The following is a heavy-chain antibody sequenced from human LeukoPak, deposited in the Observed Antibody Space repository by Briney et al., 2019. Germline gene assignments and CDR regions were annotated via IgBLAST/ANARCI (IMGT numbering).Heavy chain of an antibody. D-gene: IGHD2-2*01. J-gene: IGHJ4*02. V-gene: IGHV4-39*07. CDR2: IYYSGST. CDR1: GGSISSSSYY. CDR3: ATASTSFRVFDY. Sequence: SETLSLTCTVSGGSISSSSYYWGWIRQPPGKGLEWIGSIYYSGSTYYNPSLKSRVTISVETSKNQFSLKLSSVTVADTAVYYCATASTSFRVFDYWGQGTLVTVSS.